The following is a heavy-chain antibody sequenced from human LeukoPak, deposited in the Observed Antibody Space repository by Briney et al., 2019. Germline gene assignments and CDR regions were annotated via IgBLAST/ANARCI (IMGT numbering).Heavy chain of an antibody. V-gene: IGHV4-34*01. J-gene: IGHJ4*02. D-gene: IGHD3-22*01. CDR3: ARGSDYYDSSGYEQPLDY. CDR2: INHSGST. CDR1: GGSFSGYY. Sequence: SETLSLTCAVYGGSFSGYYWSWIRQPPGKGLEWIGEINHSGSTNYNPSLKSRVTISVDTSKNQFSLKLSSVTAADTAVYYCARGSDYYDSSGYEQPLDYWGQGTLVTVSS.